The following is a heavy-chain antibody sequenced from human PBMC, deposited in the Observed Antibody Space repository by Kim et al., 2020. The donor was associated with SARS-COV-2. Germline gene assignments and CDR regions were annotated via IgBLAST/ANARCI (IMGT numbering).Heavy chain of an antibody. J-gene: IGHJ4*02. Sequence: GGSLRLSCAASGFTFSDYYMSWIRQAPGKGLEWVSYISSSSSYTNYADSVKGRFTISRDNAKNSLYLQMNSLRAEDTAVYYCARPWVGRYCSSTSCSGAWDYWGQGTLVTVSS. CDR1: GFTFSDYY. D-gene: IGHD2-2*01. CDR2: ISSSSSYT. CDR3: ARPWVGRYCSSTSCSGAWDY. V-gene: IGHV3-11*06.